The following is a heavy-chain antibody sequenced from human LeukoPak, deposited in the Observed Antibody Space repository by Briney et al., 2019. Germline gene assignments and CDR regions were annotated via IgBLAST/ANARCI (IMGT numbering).Heavy chain of an antibody. CDR2: IYYSGST. CDR3: ARGHKYDYYYDIPDAFDI. Sequence: SQTLSLTCTVSGGSISSGGYYWSWIRQHPGKGLEWIGYIYYSGSTYYNPSLKSRVTISVDTSKNQFSLKLSSVTAADTAVYYCARGHKYDYYYDIPDAFDIWGQGTMVTVSS. J-gene: IGHJ3*02. CDR1: GGSISSGGYY. D-gene: IGHD3-22*01. V-gene: IGHV4-31*03.